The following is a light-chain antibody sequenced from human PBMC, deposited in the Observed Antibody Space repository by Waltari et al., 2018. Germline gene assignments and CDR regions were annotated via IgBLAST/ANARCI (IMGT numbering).Light chain of an antibody. CDR3: QQYYTTPYT. J-gene: IGKJ2*01. CDR1: QSVLYSANNKNY. CDR2: WAS. V-gene: IGKV4-1*01. Sequence: DIVMTQSPDSLAMSLGERATTNCKSSQSVLYSANNKNYLAWYQQKPGQPPNLLIYWASTRESGVPDRFSGSGSGTDFTLTISSLQAKDVAVYYCQQYYTTPYTFGQGTKLEIK.